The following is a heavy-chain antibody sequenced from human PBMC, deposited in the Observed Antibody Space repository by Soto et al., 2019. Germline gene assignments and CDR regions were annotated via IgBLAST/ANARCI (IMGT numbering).Heavy chain of an antibody. J-gene: IGHJ3*02. CDR3: AKRDGEFAAFDI. CDR1: GFTFSGYA. CDR2: ISGSGGDT. V-gene: IGHV3-23*01. D-gene: IGHD3-10*01. Sequence: LRLSCAASGFTFSGYAMNWVRQAPGKGLNWVSTISGSGGDTYYAGSVKGRFTIFRDNSKNTLYLQMNSLRAEDTAVYYCAKRDGEFAAFDIWGRGTMVTVSS.